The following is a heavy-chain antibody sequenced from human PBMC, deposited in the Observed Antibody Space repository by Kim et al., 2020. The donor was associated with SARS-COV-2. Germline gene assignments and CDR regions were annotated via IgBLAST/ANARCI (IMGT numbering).Heavy chain of an antibody. CDR3: ARVEGAYDF. CDR1: GFSFSDHY. CDR2: ISSTAITT. J-gene: IGHJ2*01. Sequence: LSLTCAASGFSFSDHYMTWIRQAPGMGLEWISEISSTAITTYYADSVKGRFTISRDNAKNSVYLQMNSLRDDDTAVYYCARVEGAYDFWGRGTLVTVSS. D-gene: IGHD3-16*01. V-gene: IGHV3-11*01.